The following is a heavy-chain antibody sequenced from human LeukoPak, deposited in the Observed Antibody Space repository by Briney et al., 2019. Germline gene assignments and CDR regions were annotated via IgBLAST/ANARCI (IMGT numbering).Heavy chain of an antibody. CDR3: ARDGYSNYGYWFDP. Sequence: GGSLRLSCAASGFTFSSYWMSWVRQAPGKGLEWVANIKQDGSEKYYVDSVKGRFTISRDNAKNSLYLQMNSLRAEDTAVYYCARDGYSNYGYWFDPWGQGTLVTVSS. CDR2: IKQDGSEK. V-gene: IGHV3-7*01. D-gene: IGHD4-11*01. J-gene: IGHJ5*02. CDR1: GFTFSSYW.